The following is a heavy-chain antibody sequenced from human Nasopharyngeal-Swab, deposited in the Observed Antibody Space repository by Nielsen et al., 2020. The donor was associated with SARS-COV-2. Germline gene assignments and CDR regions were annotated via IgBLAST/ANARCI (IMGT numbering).Heavy chain of an antibody. Sequence: SETLSPTCTVSGGSISSSGYFWGRIRPPPGKGMEWSGSIYYTGSTYYNPSLKSRVTISVDPSKNQFYKNLSSVTAADTAVYYCARPSGAAGSWGPGILVTVSS. J-gene: IGHJ5*02. CDR2: IYYTGST. D-gene: IGHD6-25*01. CDR1: GGSISSSGYF. CDR3: ARPSGAAGS. V-gene: IGHV4-39*01.